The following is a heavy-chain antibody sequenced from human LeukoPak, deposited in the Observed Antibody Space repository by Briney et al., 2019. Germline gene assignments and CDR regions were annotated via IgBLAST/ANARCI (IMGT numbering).Heavy chain of an antibody. D-gene: IGHD3-10*01. Sequence: ASVKVSCKASGYTFTSYDINWVRQATGQGLEWMGWMNPNSGNTGYAQKFQGRVTMTRNTSISTAYMELSSLRSEDTAVYYCARPRKYYGSGSTTGYYYYMDVWGKGTTVTISS. CDR3: ARPRKYYGSGSTTGYYYYMDV. CDR2: MNPNSGNT. V-gene: IGHV1-8*01. J-gene: IGHJ6*03. CDR1: GYTFTSYD.